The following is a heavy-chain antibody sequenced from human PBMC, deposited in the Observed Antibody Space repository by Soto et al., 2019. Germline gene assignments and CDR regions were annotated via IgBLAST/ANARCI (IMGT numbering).Heavy chain of an antibody. CDR3: AREPSEDYYEDDDAFDI. D-gene: IGHD3-22*01. V-gene: IGHV1-58*02. CDR2: IVVGSGNT. J-gene: IGHJ3*02. CDR1: GFTFTSSA. Sequence: SVKVSCKASGFTFTSSAMQWVRQARGQRLEWIGWIVVGSGNTNYAQKLQERVTITRDMSTSTAYMELSSLRSDDTAVYYCAREPSEDYYEDDDAFDIWGQGTMVTVSS.